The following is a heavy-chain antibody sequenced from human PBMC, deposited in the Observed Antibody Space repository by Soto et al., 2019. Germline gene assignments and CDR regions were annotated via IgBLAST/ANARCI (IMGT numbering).Heavy chain of an antibody. V-gene: IGHV4-39*01. CDR1: VDSIGTSPYY. D-gene: IGHD2-21*02. J-gene: IGHJ5*02. Sequence: PETLSPTCSDSVDSIGTSPYYWGGIRHPPGTGLEWIGSVYYSGSTSYNPSPKSRVTISVDTSKKEFSLKLRSVTAADKPLHYSASSLTVTASYTSFDPWGQGTLATVSS. CDR2: VYYSGST. CDR3: ASSLTVTASYTSFDP.